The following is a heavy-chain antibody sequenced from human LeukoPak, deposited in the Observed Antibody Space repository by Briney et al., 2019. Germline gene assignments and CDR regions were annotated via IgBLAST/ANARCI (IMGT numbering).Heavy chain of an antibody. CDR1: GFTFSSYT. D-gene: IGHD1-26*01. CDR2: ISGSSRHK. CDR3: AKDLIVGATLVY. V-gene: IGHV3-21*04. J-gene: IGHJ4*02. Sequence: RPGGSLRLSCAASGFTFSSYTMNWVRQAPGKGLEWVSSISGSSRHKYYADSVKGRFTISRDNSKNTLYLQMNSLRAEDTAVYYCAKDLIVGATLVYWGQGTLVTVSS.